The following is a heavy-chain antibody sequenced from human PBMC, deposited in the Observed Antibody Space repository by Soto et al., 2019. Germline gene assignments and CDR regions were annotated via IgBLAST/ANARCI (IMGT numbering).Heavy chain of an antibody. J-gene: IGHJ4*02. D-gene: IGHD5-18*01. V-gene: IGHV3-23*01. Sequence: PGGSLRLSCVGSGITLSSYAMTWVRQARGKGLEWVSTTSGSNGAKHYAASVRGRFTISRDPSMNTLFLQMDSLTADDTAVYYCTKIRGYGGYWGQGAQVTVSS. CDR2: TSGSNGAK. CDR3: TKIRGYGGY. CDR1: GITLSSYA.